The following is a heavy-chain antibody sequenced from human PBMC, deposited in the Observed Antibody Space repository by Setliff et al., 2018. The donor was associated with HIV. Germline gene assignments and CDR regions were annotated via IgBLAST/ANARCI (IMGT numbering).Heavy chain of an antibody. CDR3: TRQRDPDGFDI. CDR1: GYSFTRYW. V-gene: IGHV5-51*01. J-gene: IGHJ3*02. Sequence: GESLKISCKGSGYSFTRYWIGWVRQMPGKGLEWMGIIYAGDSDTRYSPSFQGQVTISADKSISTAYLHWSSLKASDTAMYYCTRQRDPDGFDIWGQGTMVTVSS. CDR2: IYAGDSDT.